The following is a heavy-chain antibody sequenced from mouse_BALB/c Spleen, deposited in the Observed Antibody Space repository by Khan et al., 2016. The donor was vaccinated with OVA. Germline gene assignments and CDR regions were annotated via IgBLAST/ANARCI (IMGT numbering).Heavy chain of an antibody. CDR1: GYTFPEYT. V-gene: IGHV1-18*01. J-gene: IGHJ3*01. CDR3: ARWYFGSTWFAY. CDR2: INPNNGDT. Sequence: QLQQSGPELVKPGASVKISCQTSGYTFPEYTMHWVKQSHGKSLEWIGGINPNNGDTNYSQKFKGKATLTVDKSSSTAYMELRSLTSEDSAVYYCARWYFGSTWFAYWGQGTLVTVAA. D-gene: IGHD1-1*01.